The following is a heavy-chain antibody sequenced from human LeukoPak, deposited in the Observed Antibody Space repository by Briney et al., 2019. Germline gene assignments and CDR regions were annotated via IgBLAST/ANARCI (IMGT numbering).Heavy chain of an antibody. CDR3: AKTEQQLVVYYYYGMDV. CDR1: GFTFSSYG. V-gene: IGHV3-30*18. D-gene: IGHD6-13*01. CDR2: ISYDGSNK. J-gene: IGHJ6*02. Sequence: GGSLRLSCAASGFTFSSYGMHWVRQAPGKGLEWVAVISYDGSNKYYADSVKGRFTISRDNSKNTLYLQMNSLRAEDTAVYYCAKTEQQLVVYYYYGMDVWGQGTTVTVSS.